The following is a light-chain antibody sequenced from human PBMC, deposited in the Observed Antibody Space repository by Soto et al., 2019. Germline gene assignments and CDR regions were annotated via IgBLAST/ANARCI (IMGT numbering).Light chain of an antibody. CDR3: QQANTXPLT. V-gene: IGKV1D-12*01. CDR2: AVS. CDR1: QGIYNW. Sequence: DIQMTQSPSSVSASVGDRVTITCRASQGIYNWLAWYQQKPGKAPKLLISAVSNLQSGVPSRFSGSGYGTDFTLTISXXXXEDFATYYCQQANTXPLTLGPGTKXDI. J-gene: IGKJ3*01.